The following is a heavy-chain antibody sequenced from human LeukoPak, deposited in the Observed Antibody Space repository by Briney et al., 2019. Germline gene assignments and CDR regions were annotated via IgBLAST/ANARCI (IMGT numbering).Heavy chain of an antibody. CDR3: AKESHIVATIPDY. CDR2: ISGSGGRT. J-gene: IGHJ4*02. V-gene: IGHV3-23*01. Sequence: GGSLRLSSAASGFTFSSYAMSWVRPAPGRGLEWVSAISGSGGRTYYADSEEGLFTISRDNSKNTLYLQMNSLRAEDTAVYYCAKESHIVATIPDYWGQGTLVTVSS. CDR1: GFTFSSYA. D-gene: IGHD5-12*01.